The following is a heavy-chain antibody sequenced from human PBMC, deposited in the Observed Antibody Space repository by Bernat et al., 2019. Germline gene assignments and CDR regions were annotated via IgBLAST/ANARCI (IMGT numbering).Heavy chain of an antibody. D-gene: IGHD2-8*01. CDR2: INPNIGGT. Sequence: QVQLVQSGAEVKKPGASVKVSCKASGYTFTGYYMHWVRQAPGQGLEWMGWINPNIGGTNYAQKFQGWVTMTRETSINTAYMELSRLRSDDTAVYYCARGGVYAYEGVDYWGQGTLVTVSS. J-gene: IGHJ4*02. CDR3: ARGGVYAYEGVDY. V-gene: IGHV1-2*04. CDR1: GYTFTGYY.